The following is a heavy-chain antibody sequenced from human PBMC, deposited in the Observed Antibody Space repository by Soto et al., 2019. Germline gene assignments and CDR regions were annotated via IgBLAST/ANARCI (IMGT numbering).Heavy chain of an antibody. CDR3: APLNPGSWGNWFDP. CDR1: GFSLSTSGVG. J-gene: IGHJ5*02. CDR2: IYWDDDK. Sequence: QITLKESGPTLVKPTQTLTLTCTFSGFSLSTSGVGVGWIRQPPGKALECLTLIYWDDDKRYSPSLKSSLTNNKDTSKNQAVLTMTTLDPVDTATNYCAPLNPGSWGNWFDPWGQGTLVTVSS. D-gene: IGHD3-16*01. V-gene: IGHV2-5*02.